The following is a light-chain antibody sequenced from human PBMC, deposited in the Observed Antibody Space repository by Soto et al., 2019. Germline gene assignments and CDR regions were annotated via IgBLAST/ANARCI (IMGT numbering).Light chain of an antibody. CDR3: SSYAGSNNYV. CDR2: EVS. CDR1: SSDVGGYNY. Sequence: QSALTQPPSASGSPGQSVTISCTGTSSDVGGYNYISWYQQHPGKAPKLMISEVSKRPSGVPDRFSGSKSGNTASLTVSGLQAEDEADYYRSSYAGSNNYVFGTGTKLTVL. V-gene: IGLV2-8*01. J-gene: IGLJ1*01.